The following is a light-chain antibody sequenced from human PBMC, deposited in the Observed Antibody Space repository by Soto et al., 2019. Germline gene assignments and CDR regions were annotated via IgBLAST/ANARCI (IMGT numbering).Light chain of an antibody. V-gene: IGKV1-12*01. CDR1: QDMSSW. CDR2: AAS. CDR3: HQAHTFPHT. Sequence: DIQMTQSPSSVSASVGDRVTITCRASQDMSSWLAWYQQKPGKAPKLLIFAASTLHSGVPSRFSGSGSGTDFTLTISNLQPEDFATYYCHQAHTFPHTFGQGTKLELK. J-gene: IGKJ2*01.